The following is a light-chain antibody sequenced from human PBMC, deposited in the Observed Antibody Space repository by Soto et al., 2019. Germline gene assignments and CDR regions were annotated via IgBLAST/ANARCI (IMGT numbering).Light chain of an antibody. J-gene: IGKJ2*01. V-gene: IGKV1-39*01. CDR3: QQSYSTPPS. CDR2: AAS. Sequence: DIQMTQSPSSLSASVGDRVTITCRASQSISSYLNWYQQKPGKAPKLLIYAASSLQSGLPSRFSGSGSGTDFTLTISILQPEYFATYYFQQSYSTPPSFGHGTTLEFK. CDR1: QSISSY.